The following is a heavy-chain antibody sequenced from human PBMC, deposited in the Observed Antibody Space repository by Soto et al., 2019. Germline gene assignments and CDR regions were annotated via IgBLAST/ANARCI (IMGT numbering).Heavy chain of an antibody. D-gene: IGHD2-21*02. V-gene: IGHV3-9*01. CDR2: ISWNSGSI. Sequence: LRLSCAASGFTFDDYAMHWVRQAPGKGLEWVSGISWNSGSIGYADSVKGRFTISRDNAKNSLYLQMNSLRAEDTALYYCAKDPHKVVTAIFDYWGQGTLVTVSS. J-gene: IGHJ4*02. CDR1: GFTFDDYA. CDR3: AKDPHKVVTAIFDY.